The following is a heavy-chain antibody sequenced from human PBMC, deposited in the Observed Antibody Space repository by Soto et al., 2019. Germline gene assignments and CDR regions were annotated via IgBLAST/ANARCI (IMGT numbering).Heavy chain of an antibody. CDR2: IGDSGAST. CDR1: GFSFSSFA. CDR3: AKGVELDV. V-gene: IGHV3-23*01. Sequence: EVLLLESGGGLVQPGGSLRLSCEASGFSFSSFAMNWVRQAPGKGLEWVSAIGDSGASTYYADSVKGRFTISRDNSRNTLYLQLNCLSADDTAVYYCAKGVELDVWGNGTTVTVSS. D-gene: IGHD1-26*01. J-gene: IGHJ6*04.